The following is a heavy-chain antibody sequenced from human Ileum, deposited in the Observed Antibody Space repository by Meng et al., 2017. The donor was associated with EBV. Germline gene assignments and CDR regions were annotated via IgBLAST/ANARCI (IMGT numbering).Heavy chain of an antibody. CDR2: ISGSSTYL. CDR1: GFTFSAYT. V-gene: IGHV3-21*01. CDR3: TRGINNDF. Sequence: VHLVASGGGLVKPWGSLRLSCTASGFTFSAYTMNWVRQAPGRGLEWVTSISGSSTYLYYAESLKGRFTISRDNAKNSLYLQMTSLRAEDTAVYYCTRGINNDFWGQGTLVTVPS. J-gene: IGHJ4*02. D-gene: IGHD2-21*01.